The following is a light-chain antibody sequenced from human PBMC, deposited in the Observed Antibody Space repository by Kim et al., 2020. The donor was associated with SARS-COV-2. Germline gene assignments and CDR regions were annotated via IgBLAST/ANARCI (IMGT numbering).Light chain of an antibody. J-gene: IGLJ3*02. CDR1: SSNIGSNP. V-gene: IGLV1-44*01. Sequence: GQRVTMSCSGRSSNIGSNPVHWDQQVQGTAPKLLIHSTNQRPSGVPERFSGSKSGPSASLAISGLQSADEADYDCATWGDSQNGWVFGGGTQLTVL. CDR2: STN. CDR3: ATWGDSQNGWV.